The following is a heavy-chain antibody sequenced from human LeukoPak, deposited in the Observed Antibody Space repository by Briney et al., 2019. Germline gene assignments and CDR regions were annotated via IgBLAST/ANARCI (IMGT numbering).Heavy chain of an antibody. J-gene: IGHJ5*02. CDR2: INPSGGSP. V-gene: IGHV1-46*01. CDR1: GYTFTSSF. Sequence: GASVKVSCKASGYTFTSSFMHWVRQARGQGLEWMGIINPSGGSPTYAQKFQGRVTMTRDTSTSTVYMELSSLRSEDAAMYYCARDSSSSSLADPWGQGTLVTVSS. CDR3: ARDSSSSSLADP. D-gene: IGHD2-2*01.